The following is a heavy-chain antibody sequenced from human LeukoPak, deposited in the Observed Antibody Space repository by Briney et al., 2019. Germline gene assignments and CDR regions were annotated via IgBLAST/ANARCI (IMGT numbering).Heavy chain of an antibody. CDR3: ARDLVDFWSGYYGFDP. CDR1: GGSISSYY. D-gene: IGHD3-3*01. Sequence: SQTLSLTCTVSGGSISSYYWSWIRQPPGKGLEWIGYIYYSGSTNYNPSLKSRVTISVDTSKNQFSLKLSSMTAADTAVYYCARDLVDFWSGYYGFDPWGQGTLVTVSS. CDR2: IYYSGST. J-gene: IGHJ5*02. V-gene: IGHV4-59*01.